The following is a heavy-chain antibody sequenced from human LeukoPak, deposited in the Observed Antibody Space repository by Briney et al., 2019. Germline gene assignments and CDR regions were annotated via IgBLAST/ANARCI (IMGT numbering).Heavy chain of an antibody. V-gene: IGHV4-4*07. D-gene: IGHD1-26*01. CDR3: ARESGSYQYYFDY. CDR1: GGSISTYY. J-gene: IGHJ4*02. CDR2: IYSSGTT. Sequence: SETLSPTCTVSGGSISTYYWTWIRQPAGKGLEWIGRIYSSGTTNYNPSLKSRVTMSVDTSKKQFSLKLSSVTAADTAVYYCARESGSYQYYFDYWGQGTLVTVSS.